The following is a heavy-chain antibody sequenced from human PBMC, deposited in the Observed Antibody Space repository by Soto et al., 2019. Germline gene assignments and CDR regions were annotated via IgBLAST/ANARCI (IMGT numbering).Heavy chain of an antibody. CDR1: GFSFSTFG. D-gene: IGHD1-1*01. V-gene: IGHV3-30*18. CDR3: AKDDGTGS. CDR2: MLYDGTNI. Sequence: QVQLVESGGGVVQPGRSLRLSCAASGFSFSTFGMHWVRQAPGKGLEWLAGMLYDGTNIHYADSVKGRFTISRDSSKNTGYLEMNNLRAEDTAVYICAKDDGTGSWGQGTLVTVSS. J-gene: IGHJ5*02.